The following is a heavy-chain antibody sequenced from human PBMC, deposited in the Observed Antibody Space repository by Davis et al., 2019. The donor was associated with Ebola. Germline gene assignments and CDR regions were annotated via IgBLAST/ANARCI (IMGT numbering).Heavy chain of an antibody. CDR3: AREGRSGYSNWFDP. Sequence: MPGGSLRLSCAVYGGSFSGYYWSWIRQPPGKGLEWIGEINHSGRTNYNPSLKSRVTISVDTSKTQFSLKMSSVTAADTAVYYCAREGRSGYSNWFDPWGQGTLVTVSS. D-gene: IGHD3-22*01. V-gene: IGHV4-34*01. J-gene: IGHJ5*02. CDR1: GGSFSGYY. CDR2: INHSGRT.